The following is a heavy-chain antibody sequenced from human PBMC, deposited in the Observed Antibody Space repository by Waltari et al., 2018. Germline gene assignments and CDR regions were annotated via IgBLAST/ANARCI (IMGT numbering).Heavy chain of an antibody. D-gene: IGHD1-1*01. Sequence: EVQLVQSGAEVKKPGATVKISCKVSGYTFTDYYMHWVQQAPGKGLEWMGLVDPEDGETIYAEKFQGRVTITADMSTDTAYMELSSLRSEDTAVYYCAITTTPRAKLERPIDYWGQGTLVTVSS. CDR3: AITTTPRAKLERPIDY. CDR2: VDPEDGET. V-gene: IGHV1-69-2*01. J-gene: IGHJ4*02. CDR1: GYTFTDYY.